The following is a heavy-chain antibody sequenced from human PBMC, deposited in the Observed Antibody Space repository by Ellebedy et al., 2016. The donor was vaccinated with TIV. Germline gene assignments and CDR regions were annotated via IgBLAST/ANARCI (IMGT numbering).Heavy chain of an antibody. J-gene: IGHJ4*02. CDR1: GFTFSSYP. V-gene: IGHV3-30-3*01. Sequence: GESLKISCTVSGFTFSSYPIHWVRLAPGKGLEWVTLISYDGTTQYNADSVKGRFTISRDNSKNTLYLQMNSLRVEDTAVYFCAKDSGRSGWISDYWGQGTLVTVSS. CDR2: ISYDGTTQ. CDR3: AKDSGRSGWISDY. D-gene: IGHD3-10*01.